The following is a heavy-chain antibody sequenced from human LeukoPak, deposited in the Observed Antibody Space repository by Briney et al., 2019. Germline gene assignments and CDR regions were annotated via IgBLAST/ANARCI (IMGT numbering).Heavy chain of an antibody. CDR3: AREEVVVVAATVGHYFDY. Sequence: SVKVSCKAPGGTFSSYAISWVRQAPGQGLEWMGRIIPIFGIANYAQKFQGRVTITADKSTSTAYMELGSLRSEDTAVYYCAREEVVVVAATVGHYFDYWGQGTLVTVSS. CDR1: GGTFSSYA. J-gene: IGHJ4*02. CDR2: IIPIFGIA. V-gene: IGHV1-69*04. D-gene: IGHD2-15*01.